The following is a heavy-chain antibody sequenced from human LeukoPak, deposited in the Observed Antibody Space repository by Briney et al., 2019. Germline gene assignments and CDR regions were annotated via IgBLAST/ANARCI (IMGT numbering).Heavy chain of an antibody. CDR2: IYSGGST. CDR3: ARAFARFFLGTNNFDY. D-gene: IGHD3-16*01. Sequence: GGSLRLSCAASGFTVSSNYMSWVRQAPGKGLEWVSVIYSGGSTYYADSVKGRFTISRDNSKSTLYLQMNSLRAEDTAVYYCARAFARFFLGTNNFDYWGQGTLVTVSS. J-gene: IGHJ4*02. V-gene: IGHV3-53*01. CDR1: GFTVSSNY.